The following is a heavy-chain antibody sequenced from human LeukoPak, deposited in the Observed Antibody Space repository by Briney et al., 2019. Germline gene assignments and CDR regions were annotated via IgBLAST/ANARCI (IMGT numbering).Heavy chain of an antibody. Sequence: SSETLSLTCIVSGGSVSGYYWSWIRQLPGKGLEWIGYIFYTGATLYSHSLRTRVTMSVDTSENQFSLKLNSVSAADTAVYYCARHDVVPVIRRGFDFWGQGILVTVSS. CDR3: ARHDVVPVIRRGFDF. V-gene: IGHV4-59*08. D-gene: IGHD2-21*02. CDR1: GGSVSGYY. CDR2: IFYTGAT. J-gene: IGHJ4*02.